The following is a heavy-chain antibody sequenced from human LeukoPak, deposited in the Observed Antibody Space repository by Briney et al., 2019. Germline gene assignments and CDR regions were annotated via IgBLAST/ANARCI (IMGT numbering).Heavy chain of an antibody. CDR3: AKPTIFGVVYY. V-gene: IGHV3-23*01. J-gene: IGHJ4*02. CDR1: GFTFSSYA. Sequence: GGSLRLSCAASGFTFSSYAMSCVRQAPGKGLEWVSAISGSGGSTYYADSVKGRFTISRDNSKNTLYLQMNSLRAEDTAVYYCAKPTIFGVVYYWGQGTLVTVSS. CDR2: ISGSGGST. D-gene: IGHD3-3*01.